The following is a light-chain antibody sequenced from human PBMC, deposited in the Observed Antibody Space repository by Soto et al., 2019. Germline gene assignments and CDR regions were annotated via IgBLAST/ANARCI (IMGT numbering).Light chain of an antibody. J-gene: IGLJ3*02. CDR3: ETWDSHTQGV. Sequence: QPVLTQSSSASASLGSSGKLTCTLSSGHSSYIIAWHQQQPGKAPRYLMKLEGSGSYNKGSGVPDRFSGSSSGADRYLTISNLQSEDEADYYCETWDSHTQGVFGGGTKLTVL. CDR1: SGHSSYI. V-gene: IGLV4-60*03. CDR2: LEGSGSY.